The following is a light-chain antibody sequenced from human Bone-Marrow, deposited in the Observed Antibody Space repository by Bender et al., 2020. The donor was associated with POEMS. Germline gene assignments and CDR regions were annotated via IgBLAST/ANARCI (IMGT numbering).Light chain of an antibody. CDR1: MHDVGGFNY. J-gene: IGLJ3*02. Sequence: QAALTQPASVSGSPGQSVTISCTGTMHDVGGFNYVSWYQQTPGEAPKLIIYDVYMRPAGVPGRFSASKSGITASLTISGLQPEDEAEYHCCSYGGTYSWVFGGGTKLTVL. CDR2: DVY. CDR3: CSYGGTYSWV. V-gene: IGLV2-11*01.